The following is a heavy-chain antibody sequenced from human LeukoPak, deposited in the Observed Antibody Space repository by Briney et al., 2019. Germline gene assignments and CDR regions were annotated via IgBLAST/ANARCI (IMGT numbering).Heavy chain of an antibody. V-gene: IGHV3-53*01. CDR3: ARGYYDPALFDY. CDR2: IYSGGST. D-gene: IGHD3-22*01. J-gene: IGHJ4*02. Sequence: GGSLRLSCAASGFTVSSNYMSWVRQAPGKGLEWVSVIYSGGSTYYADSVKGRFTISRDNPKNTLYLQMNSLRAEDTAVYYCARGYYDPALFDYWGQGTLVTVSS. CDR1: GFTVSSNY.